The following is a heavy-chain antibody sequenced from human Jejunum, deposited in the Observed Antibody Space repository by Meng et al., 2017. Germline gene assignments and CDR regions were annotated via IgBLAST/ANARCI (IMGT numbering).Heavy chain of an antibody. CDR3: AHSSSSSSFGFDY. J-gene: IGHJ4*02. Sequence: QGQVQGPGPGLVRPSETLSLTCTVSGGSVSSAAYYWNWIRQPPGKGLEWIGYIYYSGGTTYSPSLNSRVTISIDTAKNQVSLKVSSVTAADTAVYYCAHSSSSSSFGFDYWGQGTLVTVSS. CDR1: GGSVSSAAYY. V-gene: IGHV4-61*08. CDR2: IYYSGGT. D-gene: IGHD6-6*01.